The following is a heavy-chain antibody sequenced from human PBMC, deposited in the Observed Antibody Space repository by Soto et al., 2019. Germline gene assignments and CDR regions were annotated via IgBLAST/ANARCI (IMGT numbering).Heavy chain of an antibody. J-gene: IGHJ5*02. V-gene: IGHV3-30-3*01. D-gene: IGHD4-4*01. CDR1: GFTFSSHA. CDR3: ARHVASTVTTSDWFDP. CDR2: ISYDGSTI. Sequence: GESLKISCAASGFTFSSHAMHWVRQAPGKGLEWVAIISYDGSTIFYGDSVKGRFTISRDNSKNTLYLHMSSLRPDDTAVYFCARHVASTVTTSDWFDPWGQGTLVTVSS.